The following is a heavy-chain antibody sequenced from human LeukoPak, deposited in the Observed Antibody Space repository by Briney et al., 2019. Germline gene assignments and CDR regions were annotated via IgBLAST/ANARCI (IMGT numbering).Heavy chain of an antibody. CDR2: IYYSGST. CDR3: ASPGFNYGDYPEWFDP. CDR1: GGSISSSSYY. V-gene: IGHV4-39*01. J-gene: IGHJ5*02. Sequence: SETQSLTCTVSGGSISSSSYYWGWIRQPPGKGLEWIGSIYYSGSTYYNPSLKSRVTISVDTSKNQFSLKLSSVTAADTAVYYCASPGFNYGDYPEWFDPWGQGTLVTVSS. D-gene: IGHD4-17*01.